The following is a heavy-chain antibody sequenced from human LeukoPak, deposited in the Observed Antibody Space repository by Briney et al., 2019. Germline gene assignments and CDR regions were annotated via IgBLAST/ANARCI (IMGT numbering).Heavy chain of an antibody. CDR3: ATTWIQLWPYAFDI. V-gene: IGHV4-59*01. Sequence: PSETLSLTCTVSGGSISSYYWSWIRQPPGKGLEWIGYIYYSGSTNYNPSLKSRVTISVDTSKNQFSLKLSSVTAADTAVYYCATTWIQLWPYAFDIWGQGTMVTVSS. CDR1: GGSISSYY. J-gene: IGHJ3*02. D-gene: IGHD5-18*01. CDR2: IYYSGST.